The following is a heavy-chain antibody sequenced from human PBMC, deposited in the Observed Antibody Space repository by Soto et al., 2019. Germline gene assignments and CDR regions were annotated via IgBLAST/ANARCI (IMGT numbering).Heavy chain of an antibody. Sequence: SVKVSCKASGGTFSSYAISWVRQAPGQGLEWMGGIIPIFGTANYAQKFQGRVTITADKSTSAAYMELSSLRSEDTAVYYCAMGPGGYDWVFDYWGQGTLVTVSS. V-gene: IGHV1-69*06. CDR2: IIPIFGTA. CDR3: AMGPGGYDWVFDY. D-gene: IGHD5-12*01. J-gene: IGHJ4*02. CDR1: GGTFSSYA.